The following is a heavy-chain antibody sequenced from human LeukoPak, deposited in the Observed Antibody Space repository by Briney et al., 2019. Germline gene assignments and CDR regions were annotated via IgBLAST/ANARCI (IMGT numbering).Heavy chain of an antibody. Sequence: GGSLRLSCAASGFTFSSYGMHWVRQAPGKGLQWVAIICYDGSNTYYADSVKGRFTISRDNSKNTLYLQMNSLRAEDTAVYYCATNKYFGSGSDFDYWGQGTLVTVSS. CDR1: GFTFSSYG. V-gene: IGHV3-33*03. CDR2: ICYDGSNT. J-gene: IGHJ4*02. CDR3: ATNKYFGSGSDFDY. D-gene: IGHD3-10*01.